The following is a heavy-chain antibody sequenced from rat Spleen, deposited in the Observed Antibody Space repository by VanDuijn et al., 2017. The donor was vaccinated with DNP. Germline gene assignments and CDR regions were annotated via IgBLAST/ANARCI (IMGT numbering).Heavy chain of an antibody. CDR3: TRGYYYSTYILH. V-gene: IGHV3-1*01. Sequence: EVQLQESGPGLVKPSQSLSLTCSVTGYSITSNYWAWIRKFPGNKMEYVGHISYSGTTHYNPSLKSRISITRDTSKDQFFLQLNSLRSEDTATYYCTRGYYYSTYILHWGQGVMVTVSS. CDR1: GYSITSNY. J-gene: IGHJ2*01. CDR2: ISYSGTT. D-gene: IGHD1-2*01.